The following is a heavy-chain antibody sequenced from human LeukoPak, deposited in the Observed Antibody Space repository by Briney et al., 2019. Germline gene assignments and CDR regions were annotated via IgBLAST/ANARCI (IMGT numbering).Heavy chain of an antibody. V-gene: IGHV4-59*08. D-gene: IGHD3-3*01. CDR3: ARRLSTIYGMDV. J-gene: IGHJ6*02. Sequence: SETLSLTCTASGGSISSYYWSWIRQPPGKGLEWIGCIYYSGTTNYNPSLKSRVTISVDTSKNQFSLKLSSVTAADTAVYYCARRLSTIYGMDVWGQGTTVTVSS. CDR1: GGSISSYY. CDR2: IYYSGTT.